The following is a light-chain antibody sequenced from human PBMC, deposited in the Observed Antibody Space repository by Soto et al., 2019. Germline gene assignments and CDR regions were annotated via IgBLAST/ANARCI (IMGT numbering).Light chain of an antibody. J-gene: IGLJ1*01. CDR3: QSYDSSLSAYV. V-gene: IGLV1-40*01. Sequence: QSALTQPPSVSGAPGQRVTISCTGSSSNIGAGFDVHWYQQLPGTAPKLLVYGNSNRPSGVPYRFSGSKSGTSAPLAVTGLQAEDEADYYCQSYDSSLSAYVFGTGTKVTVL. CDR1: SSNIGAGFD. CDR2: GNS.